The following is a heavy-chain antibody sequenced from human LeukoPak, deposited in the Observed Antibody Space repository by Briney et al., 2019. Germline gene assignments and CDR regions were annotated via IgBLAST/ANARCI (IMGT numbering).Heavy chain of an antibody. V-gene: IGHV4-4*07. D-gene: IGHD2-2*02. CDR3: ARYCSSTSCYTGGFDY. CDR1: GGSISSYY. J-gene: IGHJ4*02. CDR2: IYTSGST. Sequence: PSETLSLTCTVSGGSISSYYWSWIRQPAGKGLEWIGRIYTSGSTNYNPSLKSRVTMSVDTSKNQFSLKLSSVTAADTAVYYCARYCSSTSCYTGGFDYWGQGTLVTVSS.